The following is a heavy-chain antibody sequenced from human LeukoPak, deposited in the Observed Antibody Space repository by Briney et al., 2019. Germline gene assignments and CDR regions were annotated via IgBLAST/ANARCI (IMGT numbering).Heavy chain of an antibody. CDR3: ARDEDWPDYRYYFDY. Sequence: LVASVKVSCKASGYTFTSYGISWVRQAPGQGLEWMGWISAYNGNTNYAQKLQGRVTMTTDTSTSTAYMELRSLRSDDTAVYYCARDEDWPDYRYYFDYWGQGTLVTVSS. J-gene: IGHJ4*02. CDR1: GYTFTSYG. V-gene: IGHV1-18*01. D-gene: IGHD3-16*02. CDR2: ISAYNGNT.